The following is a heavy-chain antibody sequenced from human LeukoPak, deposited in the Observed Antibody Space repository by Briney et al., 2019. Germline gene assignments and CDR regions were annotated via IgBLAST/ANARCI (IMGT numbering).Heavy chain of an antibody. D-gene: IGHD2-21*01. J-gene: IGHJ4*02. CDR2: ITRSGAAK. CDR1: GFTFSTFA. V-gene: IGHV3-23*01. Sequence: QPGGSLRLSCAASGFTFSTFAMSWGRQAPEKGLEWVSTITRSGAAKYYADSVKGRFTISRDNSKNTLYLQMDSLSAEDTALYYCAKDHPSCGGRDCLLFDNWGQGTLVTVSS. CDR3: AKDHPSCGGRDCLLFDN.